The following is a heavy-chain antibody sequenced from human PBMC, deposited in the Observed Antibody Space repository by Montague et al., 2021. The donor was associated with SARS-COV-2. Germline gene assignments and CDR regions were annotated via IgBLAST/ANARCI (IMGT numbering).Heavy chain of an antibody. D-gene: IGHD6-13*01. CDR3: ARGRYSSSWYGTKYYFDY. J-gene: IGHJ4*02. CDR1: GGSFSGYY. CDR2: ITHSGST. V-gene: IGHV4-34*01. Sequence: SETLSLTCAVYGGSFSGYYWSWIRQPPGKGLEWMGEITHSGSTNYNPSLKSRVTISLDTSTNQFSLKLSSVTAAATAVYYCARGRYSSSWYGTKYYFDYWGQGTLVTVSS.